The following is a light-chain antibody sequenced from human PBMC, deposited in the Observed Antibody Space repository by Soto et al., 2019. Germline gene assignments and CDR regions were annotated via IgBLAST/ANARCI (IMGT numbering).Light chain of an antibody. Sequence: SYELTQPPSVSVAPGQTARITCGGKNIGRKSVHWYQQKSGQAHVLVGYDDSDRPSGIPERFSGSNSGNTATLTISRVEAGDEADYYCQVWDASNDLHILFGGGTKLTVL. J-gene: IGLJ2*01. CDR1: NIGRKS. CDR3: QVWDASNDLHIL. V-gene: IGLV3-21*02. CDR2: DDS.